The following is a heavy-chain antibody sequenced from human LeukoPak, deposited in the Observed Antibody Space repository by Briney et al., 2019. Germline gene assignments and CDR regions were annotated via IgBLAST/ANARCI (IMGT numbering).Heavy chain of an antibody. CDR1: GFTFSSYE. J-gene: IGHJ3*02. V-gene: IGHV3-48*03. CDR3: AKDTGAAGPNDAFDI. CDR2: ISSSGSTI. Sequence: GGSLRLSCAASGFTFSSYEMNWVRQAPGKGLEWVSYISSSGSTIYYADSVKGRFTISRDNAKNSLYLQMNSLRAEDMALYYCAKDTGAAGPNDAFDIWGQGTMVTVSS. D-gene: IGHD6-13*01.